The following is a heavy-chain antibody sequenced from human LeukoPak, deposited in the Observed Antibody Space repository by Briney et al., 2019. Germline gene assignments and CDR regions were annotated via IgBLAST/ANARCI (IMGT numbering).Heavy chain of an antibody. CDR3: ARDWFHAIDY. CDR1: GFTVSSNY. V-gene: IGHV3-53*01. CDR2: IYSGGST. J-gene: IGHJ4*02. Sequence: GGSLRLSCAASGFTVSSNYMNWVRQAPGKGLEWVSVIYSGGSTYYSDSVKGRFTISRDNSKNTVYLQMNNLRVGDTAVYYCARDWFHAIDYWGQGTLVTVSS. D-gene: IGHD2/OR15-2a*01.